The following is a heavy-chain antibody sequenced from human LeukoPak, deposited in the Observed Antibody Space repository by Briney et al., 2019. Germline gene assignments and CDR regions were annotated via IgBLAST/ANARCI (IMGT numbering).Heavy chain of an antibody. V-gene: IGHV4-59*01. CDR3: ASGGGGSYPHLDY. Sequence: SETLSLTCTVSGGSISSYYWSWIRQPPGKGLERIGYIYYSGSTNYNPSLKSRVTISVDTSKNQFSPKLSSVTAADTAVYYCASGGGGSYPHLDYWGQGTLVTVSS. CDR1: GGSISSYY. D-gene: IGHD1-26*01. J-gene: IGHJ4*02. CDR2: IYYSGST.